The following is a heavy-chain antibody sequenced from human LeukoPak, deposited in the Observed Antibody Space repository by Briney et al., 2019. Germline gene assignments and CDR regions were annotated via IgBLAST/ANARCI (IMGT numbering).Heavy chain of an antibody. CDR3: ATVRVDDYVWGSYRPGFDY. CDR1: GYTLTELS. D-gene: IGHD3-16*02. Sequence: ASGKVSCKVSGYTLTELSIHWVRQAPGKGLEWMGGFDPEDGETIYAQKFQGRVTMTEDTSTDTAYMELSSLRSEDTAVYYCATVRVDDYVWGSYRPGFDYWGQGTLVTVSS. V-gene: IGHV1-24*01. CDR2: FDPEDGET. J-gene: IGHJ4*02.